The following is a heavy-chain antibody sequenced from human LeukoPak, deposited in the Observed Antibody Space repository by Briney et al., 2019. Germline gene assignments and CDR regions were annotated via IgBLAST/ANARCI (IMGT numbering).Heavy chain of an antibody. D-gene: IGHD2-21*02. CDR2: IKQDGSEK. CDR3: ARDFRGDYYFDY. J-gene: IGHJ4*02. V-gene: IGHV3-7*03. Sequence: GGPLRLSCAASGFPFCSYWMSWARQAPGKGLEWVPNIKQDGSEKYYVDSVKGRFTISRDNAKNSLYLQMNSLRAEDTAVYYCARDFRGDYYFDYWGQGTLVTVSS. CDR1: GFPFCSYW.